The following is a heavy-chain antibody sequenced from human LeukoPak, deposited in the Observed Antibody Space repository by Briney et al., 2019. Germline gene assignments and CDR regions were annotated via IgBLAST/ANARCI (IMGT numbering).Heavy chain of an antibody. J-gene: IGHJ4*02. CDR2: IKPDGGEK. CDR3: SRGRGNDY. CDR1: GFTFSNFW. Sequence: GASLRLSCAGSGFTFSNFWMSWVRQAPGKGLEWVANIKPDGGEKNYVDSVKGRFTISRDNAKNSVYLEMNSLRGEDTAVYYCSRGRGNDYWGQGTLVTVSS. V-gene: IGHV3-7*01.